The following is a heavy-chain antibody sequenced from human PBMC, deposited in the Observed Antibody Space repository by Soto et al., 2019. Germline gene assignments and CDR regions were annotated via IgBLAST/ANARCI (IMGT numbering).Heavy chain of an antibody. D-gene: IGHD3-10*01. CDR3: TKKPTHYYGSGRAGDY. V-gene: IGHV1-69*01. J-gene: IGHJ4*02. Sequence: QVQLVQSGAEVKKPGSSVKVSCKASGGTFSSYAISWVRQAPGQGLEWMGGIIPIFGTANYAQKFQGRVTITADESTSTAYMELSSLRSEDTAVYYCTKKPTHYYGSGRAGDYWGQGTLVTVSS. CDR2: IIPIFGTA. CDR1: GGTFSSYA.